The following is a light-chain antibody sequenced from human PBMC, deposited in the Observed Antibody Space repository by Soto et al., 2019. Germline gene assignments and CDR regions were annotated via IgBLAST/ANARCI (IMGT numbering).Light chain of an antibody. CDR1: QAISSA. Sequence: IRMTQSPSSLSASVGDRVSITCRASQAISSALAWYQQKPGKPPKLLIYDASTLQSGVPSRFSGTASGTDFTLTINSLQPEDFATYYCQQFNNWPVTFGPGTKVDI. V-gene: IGKV1D-13*01. J-gene: IGKJ3*01. CDR2: DAS. CDR3: QQFNNWPVT.